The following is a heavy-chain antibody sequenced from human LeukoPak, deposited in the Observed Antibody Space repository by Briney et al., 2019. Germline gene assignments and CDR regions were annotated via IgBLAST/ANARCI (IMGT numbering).Heavy chain of an antibody. CDR2: ISWNSGCI. Sequence: QPGRSLRLSCAASGFTFDDYAMHWVRQAPGKGLEWVSGISWNSGCIVYADSVKGRFTISRDNAKNSLYLQMHSLSAEDMALYYCAKDSSSRSLDYRGQGTLVTVSS. CDR1: GFTFDDYA. J-gene: IGHJ4*02. CDR3: AKDSSSRSLDY. V-gene: IGHV3-9*03. D-gene: IGHD3-22*01.